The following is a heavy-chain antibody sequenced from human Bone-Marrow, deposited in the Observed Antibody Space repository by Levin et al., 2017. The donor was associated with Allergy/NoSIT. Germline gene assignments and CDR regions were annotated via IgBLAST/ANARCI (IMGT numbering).Heavy chain of an antibody. V-gene: IGHV5-51*01. CDR2: IYPGDSNT. Sequence: RAGGSLRLSCKGSGYTFSGYWIGWVRQMPGKGLEWMGIIYPGDSNTRYSPSFQGQVTISVDKSISTAYLQWSGLKASDTAIYFCARFSGPSLTYNWFDPWGQGTLVTVSS. CDR3: ARFSGPSLTYNWFDP. D-gene: IGHD2-15*01. CDR1: GYTFSGYW. J-gene: IGHJ5*02.